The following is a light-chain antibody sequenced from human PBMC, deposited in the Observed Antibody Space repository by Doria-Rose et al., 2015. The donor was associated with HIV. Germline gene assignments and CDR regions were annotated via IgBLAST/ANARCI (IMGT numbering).Light chain of an antibody. V-gene: IGKV3-11*01. CDR1: QSVIIY. CDR2: DAS. Sequence: ATLSLSPGERATLSCRASQSVIIYLAWYQQKPGQPPRLLIYDASNRATGIPARFSGSGSGTDFTLTISSLEPDDFAVYYCQQRSNWSITFGQGTRLEIK. J-gene: IGKJ5*01. CDR3: QQRSNWSIT.